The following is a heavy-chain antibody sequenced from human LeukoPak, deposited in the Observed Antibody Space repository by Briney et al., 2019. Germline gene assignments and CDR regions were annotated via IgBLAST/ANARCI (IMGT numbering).Heavy chain of an antibody. V-gene: IGHV3-53*01. CDR3: ARGLYSRPLDWYFDL. Sequence: GGSLRLSCAASGFTVSSNYMSWVRQAPGKGLEWVSVIYSGGSTYYADSVKGRFTISRDNSKNTLYLQMNSLRAEDTAVYYCARGLYSRPLDWYFDLWGRGTLVTVSS. CDR1: GFTVSSNY. J-gene: IGHJ2*01. D-gene: IGHD6-13*01. CDR2: IYSGGST.